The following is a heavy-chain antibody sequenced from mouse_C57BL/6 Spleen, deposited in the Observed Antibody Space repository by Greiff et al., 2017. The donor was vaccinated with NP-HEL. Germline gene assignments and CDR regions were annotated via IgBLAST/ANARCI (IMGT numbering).Heavy chain of an antibody. CDR2: INPNNGGT. Sequence: VQLKHSGPELVKPGASVKISCKASGYTFTDYYMNWVKQSHGKSLEWIGDINPNNGGTSYNQKFKGKATLTVDKSSSTAYMELRSLTSEDSAVYYCARTYYDYDDWYFDVWGTGTTVTVSS. D-gene: IGHD2-4*01. V-gene: IGHV1-26*01. J-gene: IGHJ1*03. CDR3: ARTYYDYDDWYFDV. CDR1: GYTFTDYY.